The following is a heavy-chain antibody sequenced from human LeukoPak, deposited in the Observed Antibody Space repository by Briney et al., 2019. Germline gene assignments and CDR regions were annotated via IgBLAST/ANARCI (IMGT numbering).Heavy chain of an antibody. J-gene: IGHJ6*03. CDR2: IYHSGST. Sequence: PSETLSLTCTVSGGSISSGGYYWSWIRQPPGKGLEWIGYIYHSGSTYYNPPLKSRVTISVDRSKNQFSLKLSSVTAADTAVYYCARDHIVVVPAARPDYYYMDVWGKGTTVTVSS. V-gene: IGHV4-30-2*01. CDR1: GGSISSGGYY. CDR3: ARDHIVVVPAARPDYYYMDV. D-gene: IGHD2-2*01.